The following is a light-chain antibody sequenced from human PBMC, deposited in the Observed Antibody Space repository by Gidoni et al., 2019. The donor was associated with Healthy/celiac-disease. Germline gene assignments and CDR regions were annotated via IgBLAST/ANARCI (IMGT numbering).Light chain of an antibody. CDR3: QQSYSTPQIT. V-gene: IGKV1-39*01. CDR2: AAS. J-gene: IGKJ5*01. CDR1: QSISSY. Sequence: DIQLTQSPSSLSASVGDRVTITFRASQSISSYLNWYQQKPGKAPKLLIYAASSLQSGVPSRFSCSGSGTDFTLTISSLQHEDFATYYCQQSYSTPQITFGQGTRLE.